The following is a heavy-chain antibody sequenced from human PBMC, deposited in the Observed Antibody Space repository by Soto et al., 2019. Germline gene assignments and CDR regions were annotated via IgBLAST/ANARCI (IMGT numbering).Heavy chain of an antibody. Sequence: QVQVVQSGAEVKKPGSSVKVSCKTSGGTFSTSAISWVRQAPGQGLEWMGGIMPIFRTADYAQRFKGRVTITADESASTAYLELRSLTSEDTALYSCARDKDRAQLGGNYDSMMEGWGQGTTVNVT. CDR3: ARDKDRAQLGGNYDSMMEG. CDR2: IMPIFRTA. J-gene: IGHJ6*02. D-gene: IGHD1-7*01. CDR1: GGTFSTSA. V-gene: IGHV1-69*12.